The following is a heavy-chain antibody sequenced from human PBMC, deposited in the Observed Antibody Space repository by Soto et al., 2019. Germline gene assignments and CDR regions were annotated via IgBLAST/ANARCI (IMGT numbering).Heavy chain of an antibody. Sequence: QVQLVQSGAEVKKPGASVKVSCKASGYNFATYGVSWVRQAPGQGLEWMGWISAYTGDTGYAQKVQDRVTLTTDAATSTAYMELRSLRPDDMAVYYCARDYYHDSSSYGYFDYWGQGTLVTVSS. CDR2: ISAYTGDT. CDR3: ARDYYHDSSSYGYFDY. CDR1: GYNFATYG. V-gene: IGHV1-18*03. J-gene: IGHJ4*02. D-gene: IGHD3-22*01.